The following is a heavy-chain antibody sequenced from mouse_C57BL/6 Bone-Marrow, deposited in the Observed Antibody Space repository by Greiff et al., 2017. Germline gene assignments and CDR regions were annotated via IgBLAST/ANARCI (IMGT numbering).Heavy chain of an antibody. D-gene: IGHD1-1*01. CDR2: IHPSDSDT. Sequence: VQLQQPGAELVKPGASVKVSCKASGYTFTSYWMHWVKQRPGQGLEWIGRIHPSDSDTNYNQKFKGKATLTVDKSSSTAYMQLSSLTSEDSAVYYCAISFITTVVAHYYAMDYWGQGTSVTVSS. CDR1: GYTFTSYW. CDR3: AISFITTVVAHYYAMDY. J-gene: IGHJ4*01. V-gene: IGHV1-74*01.